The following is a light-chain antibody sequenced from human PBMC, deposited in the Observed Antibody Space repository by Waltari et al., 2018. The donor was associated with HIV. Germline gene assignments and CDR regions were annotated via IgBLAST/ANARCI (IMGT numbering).Light chain of an antibody. V-gene: IGLV3-1*01. CDR3: QAWDSRTYV. CDR1: KLGAKY. J-gene: IGLJ1*01. CDR2: QDT. Sequence: SYELTQPPSVSVSPGQTASVTCSGDKLGAKYAFWYQQKPGQSPVLVLYQDTKRPSGIPERFSGSNSGNTATLTISGTQAMDEADYYCQAWDSRTYVFGTWTKVTVL.